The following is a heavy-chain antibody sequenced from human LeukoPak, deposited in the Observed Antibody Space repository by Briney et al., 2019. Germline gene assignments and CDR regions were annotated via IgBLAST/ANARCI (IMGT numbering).Heavy chain of an antibody. CDR3: ARARPWDSSRSYYFGMDV. CDR2: IPGSGGAT. J-gene: IGHJ6*02. CDR1: GFTFGSYA. D-gene: IGHD3-22*01. Sequence: GGSQRLSCEASGFTFGSYAIRWVRQAPGTGLEWVSSIPGSGGATYYADSVRGRFSISRDSFKNTVYLQMNSLRDEDTAVYYCARARPWDSSRSYYFGMDVWGHGTTVTVSS. V-gene: IGHV3-23*01.